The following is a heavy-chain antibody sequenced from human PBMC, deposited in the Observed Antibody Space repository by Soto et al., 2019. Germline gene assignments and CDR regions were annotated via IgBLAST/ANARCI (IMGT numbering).Heavy chain of an antibody. Sequence: SETLSLTCTVSGGSISSYYWSWIRQPPGKGLEWIGYIYYSGSTNYNPSLKSRVTISVDTSKNQFSLKLSSVTAADTAVYYCARAPRGGPFDYWGQGTLVTVSS. V-gene: IGHV4-59*01. D-gene: IGHD2-15*01. CDR3: ARAPRGGPFDY. CDR1: GGSISSYY. J-gene: IGHJ4*02. CDR2: IYYSGST.